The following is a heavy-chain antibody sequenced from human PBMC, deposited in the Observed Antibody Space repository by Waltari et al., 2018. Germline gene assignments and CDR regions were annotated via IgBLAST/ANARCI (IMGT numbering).Heavy chain of an antibody. D-gene: IGHD2-21*01. Sequence: QLQLQESGPGLVKPSETLPLTCSVSGDSISSTSFSWGWIRQSPGKGLAWIGSFIYNANTYYNPSLKRRVTISVDTSKNHFSLPLRSVTAADTAMYYCARPGRIGGGSLMGLDYWGQGTLVTVSS. CDR2: FIYNANT. V-gene: IGHV4-39*02. CDR1: GDSISSTSFS. J-gene: IGHJ4*02. CDR3: ARPGRIGGGSLMGLDY.